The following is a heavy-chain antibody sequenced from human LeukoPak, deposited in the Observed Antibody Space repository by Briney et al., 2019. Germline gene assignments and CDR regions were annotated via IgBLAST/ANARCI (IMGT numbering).Heavy chain of an antibody. CDR1: GGSLSSYY. Sequence: SSETLSLTCTVSGGSLSSYYWSWIRQPPGKGLEWIAYIFYTGSINYNPSLKSRVIISVDTSKNQFSLKLSSVTAADTAVYYCARLTSSGWYDYWGQGTLVTVFS. D-gene: IGHD6-19*01. CDR3: ARLTSSGWYDY. CDR2: IFYTGSI. J-gene: IGHJ4*02. V-gene: IGHV4-59*08.